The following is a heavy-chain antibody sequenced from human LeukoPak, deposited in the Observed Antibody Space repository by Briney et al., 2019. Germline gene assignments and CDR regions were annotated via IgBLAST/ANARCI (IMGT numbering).Heavy chain of an antibody. CDR3: AKSERLSMIGGWAPTFDS. CDR2: LYSDGST. V-gene: IGHV3-66*01. Sequence: GGSLRLSCAASGFTVSSKYMSWVRQAPGKGLEWVSILYSDGSTYYADSVEGRFTISRDNSKNTLYFQMNSLRVEDTAVYYCAKSERLSMIGGWAPTFDSWGQGTLVTVSS. J-gene: IGHJ4*02. CDR1: GFTVSSKY. D-gene: IGHD3-22*01.